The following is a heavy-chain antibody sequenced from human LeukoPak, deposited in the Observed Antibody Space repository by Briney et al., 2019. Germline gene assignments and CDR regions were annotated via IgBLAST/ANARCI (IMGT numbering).Heavy chain of an antibody. CDR1: GYTFTSYY. Sequence: GASVKVSCKASGYTFTSYYMHWVRQAPGQGLEWMGIINPSGGSTSYAQKFQGRVTMTRDTSTSTVYMELSSLRSEDTAVYYCARGTRPDRWLQSYFDYWGQGTLVTVSS. CDR3: ARGTRPDRWLQSYFDY. V-gene: IGHV1-46*01. J-gene: IGHJ4*02. CDR2: INPSGGST. D-gene: IGHD5-24*01.